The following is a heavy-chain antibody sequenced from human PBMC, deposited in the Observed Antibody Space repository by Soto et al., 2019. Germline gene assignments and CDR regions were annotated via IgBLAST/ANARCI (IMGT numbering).Heavy chain of an antibody. CDR2: IKGDGSVT. CDR1: GFTFSGYY. Sequence: GGSLRLSCAASGFTFSGYYMFWVRQAPGKGLVWVSHIKGDGSVTYYADSVKGRFTISRDNAKNSLYLQMNSLRDEDTAVYYCARESRFLEWLSLNWFDPWGQGTLVTVSS. J-gene: IGHJ5*02. CDR3: ARESRFLEWLSLNWFDP. D-gene: IGHD3-3*01. V-gene: IGHV3-74*01.